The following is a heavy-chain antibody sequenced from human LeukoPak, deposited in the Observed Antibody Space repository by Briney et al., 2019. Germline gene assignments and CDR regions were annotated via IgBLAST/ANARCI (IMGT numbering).Heavy chain of an antibody. J-gene: IGHJ3*02. CDR3: ARRDHYGVKAFDI. Sequence: SDTLSLTCTVSGGSISSYYWSWVRQPPGKGLEWIGYIYYSGSTNSNPSLKSRVTISLDTSKNQFSLKLSSVTAADTAVYYCARRDHYGVKAFDIWGLGTMVTVSS. CDR1: GGSISSYY. D-gene: IGHD4-17*01. V-gene: IGHV4-59*08. CDR2: IYYSGST.